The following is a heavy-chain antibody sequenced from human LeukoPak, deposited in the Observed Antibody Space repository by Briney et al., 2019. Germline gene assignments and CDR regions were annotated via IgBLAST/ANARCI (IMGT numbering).Heavy chain of an antibody. CDR1: GGSFSGYY. V-gene: IGHV4-34*01. Sequence: SETLSLTCAVYGGSFSGYYWSWIRQPPGKGLEWIGEIYHSGSTNYNPSLKSRVTISVDKSKNQFSLKLSSVTAADTAVYYCARERGYFDTRDYWGQGTLVTVSS. D-gene: IGHD3-9*01. J-gene: IGHJ4*02. CDR3: ARERGYFDTRDY. CDR2: IYHSGST.